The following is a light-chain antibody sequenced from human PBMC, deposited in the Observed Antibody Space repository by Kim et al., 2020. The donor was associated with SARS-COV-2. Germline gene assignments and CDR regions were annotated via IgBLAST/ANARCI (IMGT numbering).Light chain of an antibody. CDR3: GSHTGLTTLV. V-gene: IGLV2-14*03. J-gene: IGLJ2*01. CDR2: DVN. Sequence: QSALTQPASVSGSPGQSITISCTATGTYINDYDYVSWYQQHPGKAPKVIIYDVNRRPSGISNRFSGSKSGNTASLTISGLQPEDEADYYCGSHTGLTTLVFGGGTQLTV. CDR1: GTYINDYDY.